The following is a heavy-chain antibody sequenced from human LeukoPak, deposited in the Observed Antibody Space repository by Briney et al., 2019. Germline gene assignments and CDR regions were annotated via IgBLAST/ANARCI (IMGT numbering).Heavy chain of an antibody. Sequence: PSETLSLTCTVSRYSIRTTHYWGWIRQIPGKGLEWIGSIYQSGNTYYNPSLKSRVTISVDTSKNQFSLNLRSVTAADTALYYCTRDVASGYSTIWGQGTLVAVSS. D-gene: IGHD2-2*03. CDR2: IYQSGNT. CDR3: TRDVASGYSTI. J-gene: IGHJ4*02. V-gene: IGHV4-38-2*02. CDR1: RYSIRTTHY.